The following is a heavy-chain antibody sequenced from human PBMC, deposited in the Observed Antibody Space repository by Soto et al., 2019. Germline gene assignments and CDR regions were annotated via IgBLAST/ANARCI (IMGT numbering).Heavy chain of an antibody. CDR1: GFTFSSYA. V-gene: IGHV3-23*01. Sequence: PGGSLGLSCVASGFTFSSYAMSWVRQAPGKGLEWVSAISGSGGNTYYADSVKGRFTISRDNSKNTLYLQMNSLRAEDTALYYCAKEEAVAGTLYFDYWGQETLVTVSS. D-gene: IGHD6-19*01. CDR3: AKEEAVAGTLYFDY. CDR2: ISGSGGNT. J-gene: IGHJ4*02.